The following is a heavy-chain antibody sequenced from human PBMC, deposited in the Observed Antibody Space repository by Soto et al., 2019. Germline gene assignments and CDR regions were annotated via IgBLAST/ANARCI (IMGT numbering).Heavy chain of an antibody. D-gene: IGHD3-3*01. CDR1: GFTFSSYS. V-gene: IGHV3-48*01. Sequence: PGGSLRLSCAASGFTFSSYSMNWVRQAPGKGLEWVSYISRSSRTISYADSVKGRFTISRDNAKNSLYLQMNSLRAEDTAVYYCARDGDTISGVVIVFDCWGQGTLVTVSS. CDR3: ARDGDTISGVVIVFDC. J-gene: IGHJ4*02. CDR2: ISRSSRTI.